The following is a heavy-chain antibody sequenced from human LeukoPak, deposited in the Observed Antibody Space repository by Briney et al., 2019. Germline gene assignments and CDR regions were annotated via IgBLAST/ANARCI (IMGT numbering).Heavy chain of an antibody. CDR1: GFTFSSYS. CDR2: ISSSSSTI. J-gene: IGHJ3*01. V-gene: IGHV3-48*04. D-gene: IGHD6-6*01. CDR3: ARSSYSSSSSV. Sequence: GGSLRLSCAASGFTFSSYSMNWVRQAPGKGLEWVSYISSSSSTIYYADSVKGRFTISGDNAKNSLYLQINSLRAEDTAVYYCARSSYSSSSSVWGQGTMVTVSS.